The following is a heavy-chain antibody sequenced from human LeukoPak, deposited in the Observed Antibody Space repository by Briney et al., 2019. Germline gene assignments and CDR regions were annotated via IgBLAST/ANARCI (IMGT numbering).Heavy chain of an antibody. Sequence: GGSLRLSCAASGFTFSSYAMSWVRQAPGKGLEWVSYIYSGGNTFYADSVKGRFTIFRDNSKNTLYLQMTSLRADDTAVYYCARAITYHFDYWGQGSLVTVSS. CDR1: GFTFSSYA. D-gene: IGHD2-2*01. CDR2: IYSGGNT. J-gene: IGHJ4*02. CDR3: ARAITYHFDY. V-gene: IGHV3-66*01.